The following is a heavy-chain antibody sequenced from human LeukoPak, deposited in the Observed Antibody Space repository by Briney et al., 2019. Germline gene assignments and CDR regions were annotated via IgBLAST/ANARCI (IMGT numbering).Heavy chain of an antibody. CDR1: GGSFSGYY. Sequence: PSETLSLTCAVYGGSFSGYYWSWIRQPPGKGLEWIGEINHSGSTNYNPSLKSRVTISVDMSKNQFSLKLSSVTAAGTAVYYCARDTSSWSGGAYYGMDVWGQGTTVTVSS. CDR3: ARDTSSWSGGAYYGMDV. D-gene: IGHD6-13*01. CDR2: INHSGST. V-gene: IGHV4-34*01. J-gene: IGHJ6*02.